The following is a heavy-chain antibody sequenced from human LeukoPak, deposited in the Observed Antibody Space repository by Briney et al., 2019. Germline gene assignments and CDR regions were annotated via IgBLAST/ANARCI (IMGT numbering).Heavy chain of an antibody. V-gene: IGHV1-2*02. D-gene: IGHD3-16*01. Sequence: ASVKVSCKASGYTFIGYYIHWVRQAAGQGLEWMGWINPNSGGTNYAQKFQGRVTLTRDTSIITAYMELSRLRYDDTAVYYCAREGREFGPHKLAGFDYWGQGTLVTVSS. CDR1: GYTFIGYY. J-gene: IGHJ4*02. CDR2: INPNSGGT. CDR3: AREGREFGPHKLAGFDY.